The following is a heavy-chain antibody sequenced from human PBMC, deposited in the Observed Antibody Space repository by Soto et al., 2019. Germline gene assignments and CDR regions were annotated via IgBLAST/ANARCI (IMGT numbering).Heavy chain of an antibody. J-gene: IGHJ4*02. CDR1: GFTFSSYA. V-gene: IGHV3-23*01. D-gene: IGHD3-22*01. CDR2: ISGSGGRT. CDR3: AKVQLDSSGYWKDY. Sequence: EVQLLESGGGLVQPGGSLRLSCAASGFTFSSYAMSWVRQAPGKGLEWVSAISGSGGRTYYADSVKGRFTISRDNSKNTLYLQMNSLRAEDTAVYYCAKVQLDSSGYWKDYWGQGTLVTVSS.